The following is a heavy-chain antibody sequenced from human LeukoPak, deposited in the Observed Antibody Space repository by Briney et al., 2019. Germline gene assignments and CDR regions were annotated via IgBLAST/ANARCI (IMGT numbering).Heavy chain of an antibody. Sequence: SETLSLTCTVSGGSISSYYWSWIRQPAGKGLDWIGRIYTSGSTNYNPSLKSRVTMSVDTSKNQFSLKLSSVTAADTAVYYCARESGTGATGNYYYYMNVWGKGTTVSVSS. V-gene: IGHV4-4*07. CDR3: ARESGTGATGNYYYYMNV. CDR2: IYTSGST. D-gene: IGHD1-1*01. J-gene: IGHJ6*03. CDR1: GGSISSYY.